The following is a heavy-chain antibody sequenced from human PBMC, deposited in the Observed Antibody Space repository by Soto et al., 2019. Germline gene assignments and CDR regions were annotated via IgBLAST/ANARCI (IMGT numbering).Heavy chain of an antibody. V-gene: IGHV3-23*01. J-gene: IGHJ1*01. CDR2: ISDSGDRT. CDR3: ANDIGATATGYFQP. Sequence: EVQLMESGGGLVQPGGSLRLSCAASGFTFSNYAMTWVRQAPGKGLEWVSIISDSGDRTYYANSVQGRFTISRDNSRNTLYLQMSSLRAEDTALYYCANDIGATATGYFQPWGQGTLVAVSS. CDR1: GFTFSNYA. D-gene: IGHD1-26*01.